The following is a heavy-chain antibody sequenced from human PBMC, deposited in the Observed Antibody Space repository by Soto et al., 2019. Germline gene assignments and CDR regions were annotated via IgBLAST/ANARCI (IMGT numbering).Heavy chain of an antibody. CDR2: MNPNSGNT. D-gene: IGHD3-16*02. CDR3: ARDVIEHDYIWVSYRDGVNWFDP. J-gene: IGHJ5*02. CDR1: GYTFTSYD. V-gene: IGHV1-8*01. Sequence: ASVKVSCKASGYTFTSYDINWVRQATGQGLEWMGWMNPNSGNTGYAQKFQGRVTMTRNTSISTAYMELSSLRAEDTAVYYCARDVIEHDYIWVSYRDGVNWFDPWGQGTVVT.